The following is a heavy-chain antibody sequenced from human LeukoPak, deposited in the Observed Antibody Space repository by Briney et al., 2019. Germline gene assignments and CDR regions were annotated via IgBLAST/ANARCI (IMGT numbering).Heavy chain of an antibody. CDR3: ARDAAAGYSLAY. CDR1: GGSISGGKW. J-gene: IGHJ4*02. Sequence: PSETLSLTCAVSGGSISGGKWWSWVRQPPGKGLEWIGEISHSGNPNYNPSLKSRLTISVDKAKNQFSLNLNSVTAADTAVYYCARDAAAGYSLAYWGQGTLVTISS. CDR2: ISHSGNP. V-gene: IGHV4-4*02. D-gene: IGHD6-13*01.